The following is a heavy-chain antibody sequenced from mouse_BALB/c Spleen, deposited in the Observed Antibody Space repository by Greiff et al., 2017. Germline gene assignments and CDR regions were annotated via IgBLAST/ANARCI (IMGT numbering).Heavy chain of an antibody. CDR1: GFNIKDTY. V-gene: IGHV14-3*02. CDR3: ANYYDYHPYYAMDY. CDR2: IDPANGNT. Sequence: EVMLVESGAELVKPGASVKLSCTASGFNIKDTYMHWVKQRPEQGLEWIGRIDPANGNTKYDPKFQGKATITADTSSNTAYLQLSSLTSEDTAVYYCANYYDYHPYYAMDYWGQGTSVTVSS. J-gene: IGHJ4*01. D-gene: IGHD2-4*01.